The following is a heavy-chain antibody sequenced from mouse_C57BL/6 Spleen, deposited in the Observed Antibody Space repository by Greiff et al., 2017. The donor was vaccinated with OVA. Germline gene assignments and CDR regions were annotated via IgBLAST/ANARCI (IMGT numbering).Heavy chain of an antibody. J-gene: IGHJ2*01. V-gene: IGHV5-16*01. Sequence: EVMLVESEGGLVQPGSSMKLSCPASGFTFSDYYLAWVRQVPEKGLEWVANINYDGSSTYYLDSLKCRFIISRENAKNILYLKMSSLKSEATATYNFARELRRGPPYYFDYWGQGTTLTVSS. CDR1: GFTFSDYY. D-gene: IGHD2-12*01. CDR3: ARELRRGPPYYFDY. CDR2: INYDGSST.